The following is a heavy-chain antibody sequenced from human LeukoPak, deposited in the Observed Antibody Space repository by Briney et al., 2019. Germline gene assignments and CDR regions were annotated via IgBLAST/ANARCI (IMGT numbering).Heavy chain of an antibody. D-gene: IGHD3-10*01. Sequence: SETLSLTCTVSGGSISSSSYYWGWIRQPPGKGLEWIGSIYYSGSTYYNPSLKSRVTISVDTSKNQFSLKLSSVTAADTAVYYCARHRYYGSGSNNWFDPWGQGTLVTVSS. V-gene: IGHV4-39*01. J-gene: IGHJ5*02. CDR1: GGSISSSSYY. CDR2: IYYSGST. CDR3: ARHRYYGSGSNNWFDP.